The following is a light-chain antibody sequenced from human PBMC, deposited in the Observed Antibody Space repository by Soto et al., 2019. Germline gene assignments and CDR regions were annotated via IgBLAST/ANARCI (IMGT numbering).Light chain of an antibody. CDR3: QQYSTSLT. Sequence: EIVMTQSPATLSVSPGNGATLSCRASERLRSNLAWYQHKPGRAPRLLIYGVSTRATGVPARFSGSGSGTEFTLTISSLQSEDFAVYYCQQYSTSLTFGGGTTLEIK. J-gene: IGKJ4*02. CDR1: ERLRSN. V-gene: IGKV3-15*01. CDR2: GVS.